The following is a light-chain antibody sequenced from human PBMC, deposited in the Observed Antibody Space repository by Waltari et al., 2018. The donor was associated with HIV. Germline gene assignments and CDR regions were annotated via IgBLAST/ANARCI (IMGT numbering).Light chain of an antibody. CDR1: NIGSKS. CDR3: QVWDSSSDQV. J-gene: IGLJ3*02. V-gene: IGLV3-21*04. Sequence: SYVLTPPPSVPVAPGKTARITCGGNNIGSKSVHWYQLKPGQAPVLVIYYDSDRPSGIPERFSGSNSGNTATLTISRVEAGDEADYYCQVWDSSSDQVFGGGTKLTVL. CDR2: YDS.